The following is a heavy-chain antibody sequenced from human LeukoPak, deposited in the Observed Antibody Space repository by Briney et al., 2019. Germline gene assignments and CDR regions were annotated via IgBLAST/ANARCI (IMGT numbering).Heavy chain of an antibody. Sequence: SETLSLTCVVHGGSFSDHCWSWIRQPPGKGLEWIGEVNHSGITNSNPSLKSRITTSVDTSKNEFSLKLNSVTAADTAVYYCARVRNGDFDYWGQGTLVTVSS. CDR3: ARVRNGDFDY. D-gene: IGHD2-8*01. CDR1: GGSFSDHC. CDR2: VNHSGIT. V-gene: IGHV4-34*01. J-gene: IGHJ4*02.